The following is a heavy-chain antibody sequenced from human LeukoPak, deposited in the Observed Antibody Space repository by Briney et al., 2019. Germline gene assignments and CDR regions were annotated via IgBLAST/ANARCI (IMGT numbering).Heavy chain of an antibody. V-gene: IGHV4-38-2*02. J-gene: IGHJ5*02. CDR3: ARDLVTTIAVAGRQNWFDP. CDR2: IYHSGST. D-gene: IGHD6-19*01. CDR1: GYSISSGYY. Sequence: SETLSLTCTVSGYSISSGYYWGWIRQPPGKGLEWIGSIYHSGSTYYNPSLKGRVTISVDTSKNQFSLKLSPVTAADTAVYYCARDLVTTIAVAGRQNWFDPWGQGTLVTVSS.